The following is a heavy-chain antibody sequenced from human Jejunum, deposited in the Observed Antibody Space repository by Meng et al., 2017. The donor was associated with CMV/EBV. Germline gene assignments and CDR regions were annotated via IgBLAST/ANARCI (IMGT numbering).Heavy chain of an antibody. D-gene: IGHD6-6*01. V-gene: IGHV1-2*04. Sequence: CKASGYSFIGYYLHWVRQAPGQGLEWMGWINSDSGDTTYAQTFQAWVTMTRDTSITTAYMELRRLGYDDTAVYYCVRQDSRSWDFDHWGQGTLVTVSS. CDR1: GYSFIGYY. J-gene: IGHJ4*02. CDR3: VRQDSRSWDFDH. CDR2: INSDSGDT.